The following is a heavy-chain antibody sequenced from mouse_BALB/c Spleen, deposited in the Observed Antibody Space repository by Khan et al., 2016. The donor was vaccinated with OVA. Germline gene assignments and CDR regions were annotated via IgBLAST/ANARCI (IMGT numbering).Heavy chain of an antibody. CDR1: GLNIKDTY. D-gene: IGHD6-1*01. CDR2: IDPPNGTT. V-gene: IGHV14-3*02. J-gene: IGHJ2*01. CDR3: ARIARK. Sequence: MQLEESGAELVKSGATVTLSCTASGLNIKDTYMHWLKQWPEQGLEWIGRIDPPNGTTKYDPQFQGKATIKAYTTTNTAYLQLRSLISEDTAVYYCARIARKWGQGTTLTVSS.